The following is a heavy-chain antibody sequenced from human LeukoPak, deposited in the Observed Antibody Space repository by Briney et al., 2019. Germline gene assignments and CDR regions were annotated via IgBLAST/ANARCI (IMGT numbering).Heavy chain of an antibody. Sequence: PSETLSLTCGVYGGSFSGYYWSWIRQPPGKGLEWLGEINHSGSTNYNPSLKSRVTISVDTSKNQFSLKLSSVTAADTAVYYCARGVHGWYSRDRGLYFDYWGQGTLVTVSS. CDR2: INHSGST. J-gene: IGHJ4*02. D-gene: IGHD6-19*01. CDR3: ARGVHGWYSRDRGLYFDY. V-gene: IGHV4-34*01. CDR1: GGSFSGYY.